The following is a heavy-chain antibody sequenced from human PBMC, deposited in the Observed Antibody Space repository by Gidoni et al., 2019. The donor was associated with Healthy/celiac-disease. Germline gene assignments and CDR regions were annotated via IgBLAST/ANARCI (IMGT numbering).Heavy chain of an antibody. D-gene: IGHD5-18*01. V-gene: IGHV1-69*01. CDR3: NTAMVTGGRDYFDY. CDR2: FIPIFRTA. J-gene: IGHJ4*02. CDR1: GGTFSSYA. Sequence: QVQLVQSGAEAKKPGFSVKVSCEASGGTFSSYAISWVRQAPGQGLDWMGGFIPIFRTANYAQKFQGRVKITADESTSTAYMELGNLRSEDTAVYYCNTAMVTGGRDYFDYWGQGTLVTVSS.